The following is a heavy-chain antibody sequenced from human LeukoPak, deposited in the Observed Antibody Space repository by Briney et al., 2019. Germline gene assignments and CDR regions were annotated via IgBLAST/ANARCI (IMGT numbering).Heavy chain of an antibody. CDR1: GGTFSSYA. CDR3: ASRLLRSPPYGAFDI. D-gene: IGHD3-3*01. Sequence: SVKVSCKASGGTFSSYAISWVRQAPGQGLEWMGGIIPIFGTANYAQKFQGRVTITADESTSTAYMELSSLRSEDTAVYYCASRLLRSPPYGAFDIWGQGTMVTVSS. CDR2: IIPIFGTA. V-gene: IGHV1-69*01. J-gene: IGHJ3*02.